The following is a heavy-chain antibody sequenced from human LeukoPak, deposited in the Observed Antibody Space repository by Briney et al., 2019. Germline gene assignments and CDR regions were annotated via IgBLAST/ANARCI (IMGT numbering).Heavy chain of an antibody. CDR1: GFTFSTYA. CDR2: ISGSGRSGT. V-gene: IGHV3-23*01. D-gene: IGHD4-23*01. J-gene: IGHJ4*02. CDR3: AKAPGGGNWN. Sequence: GGSLRFSCVASGFTFSTYAMTWVRQAPGKGLEWVSVISGSGRSGTNYADSVKGRFTISRDNSKNTLYLQMNSLRVEDTAIYYCAKAPGGGNWNWGQGTLVTVSS.